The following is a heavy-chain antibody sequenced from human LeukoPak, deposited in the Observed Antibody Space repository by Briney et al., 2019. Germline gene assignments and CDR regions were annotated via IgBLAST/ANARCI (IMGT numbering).Heavy chain of an antibody. Sequence: SQTLSLTCTVSGGSIGSGGYYWSWIRQHPGKGLEWIGYIYYSGSTYYNPSLKSRVTISVDTSKNQFSLKLSSVTAADTAVYYCARDRGSYPYYFDYWGQGTLVTVSS. CDR2: IYYSGST. V-gene: IGHV4-31*03. D-gene: IGHD1-26*01. J-gene: IGHJ4*02. CDR3: ARDRGSYPYYFDY. CDR1: GGSIGSGGYY.